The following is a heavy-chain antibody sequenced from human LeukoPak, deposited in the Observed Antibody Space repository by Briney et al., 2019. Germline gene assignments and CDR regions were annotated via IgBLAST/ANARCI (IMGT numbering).Heavy chain of an antibody. Sequence: GGSLRLSCAASGFTFSSYEMNWVRQAPGKGLEWISYISASSSYRDYADSVKGRFTISRDNAKNTLYLQMDSLGVEDTAVYYCAAGTAADFWGQGTLVTVSS. CDR3: AAGTAADF. CDR1: GFTFSSYE. D-gene: IGHD6-13*01. CDR2: ISASSSYR. J-gene: IGHJ4*02. V-gene: IGHV3-48*03.